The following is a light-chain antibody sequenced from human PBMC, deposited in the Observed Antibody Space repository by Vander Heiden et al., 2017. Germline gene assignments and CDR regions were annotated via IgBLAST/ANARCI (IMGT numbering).Light chain of an antibody. Sequence: DIQMTQSPSSLSASVGDRVTITCRSSQSIGGYLNWYQQKPGKAPTVLMYAASSLQRGVPQRFSGSGSGTDFTLTISRLQPEDFATYYCQQSYNTPRTFGQGTKVEIK. V-gene: IGKV1-39*01. CDR3: QQSYNTPRT. CDR1: QSIGGY. CDR2: AAS. J-gene: IGKJ1*01.